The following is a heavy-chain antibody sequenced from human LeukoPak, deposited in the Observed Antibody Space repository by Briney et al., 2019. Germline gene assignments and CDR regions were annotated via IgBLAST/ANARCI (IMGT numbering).Heavy chain of an antibody. J-gene: IGHJ4*02. Sequence: ASVKVSCKASGYTFASYGISWVRQAPGQGLEWMGWISAYNGNTNYAQKLQGRVTMTTDTSTSTAYMELRSLRSDDTAVYYCARGEYQLPDNYFDYWGQGTLVTVSS. V-gene: IGHV1-18*01. D-gene: IGHD2-2*01. CDR3: ARGEYQLPDNYFDY. CDR2: ISAYNGNT. CDR1: GYTFASYG.